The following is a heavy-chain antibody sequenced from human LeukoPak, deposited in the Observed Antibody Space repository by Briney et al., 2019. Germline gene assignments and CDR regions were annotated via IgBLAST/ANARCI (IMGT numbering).Heavy chain of an antibody. D-gene: IGHD3-16*02. V-gene: IGHV4-34*01. CDR1: GGSFSGYY. Sequence: PSETLSLTCAVYGGSFSGYYWSWIRQPPGKGLEWIGEINHSGSTNYNPSLKSRVTISIDTSKNQFSLKLSSVTAADTAVYYCARSEYDYVWGSYRYSPYYFDYWGQGTLVTVPS. CDR3: ARSEYDYVWGSYRYSPYYFDY. CDR2: INHSGST. J-gene: IGHJ4*02.